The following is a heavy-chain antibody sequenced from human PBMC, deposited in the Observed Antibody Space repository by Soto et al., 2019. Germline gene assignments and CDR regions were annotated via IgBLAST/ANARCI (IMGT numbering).Heavy chain of an antibody. J-gene: IGHJ6*02. CDR2: ISWNSDSI. Sequence: PGGSLRLSCAASGFTFDDYAMHWVRQAPGKGLEWVSGISWNSDSIGYADFVKGRFTTSRDNAKNSLYLQMSSLRAEDTALYYCVKELYTGRGLYYYGMDVWGQGTTVTVSS. CDR3: VKELYTGRGLYYYGMDV. D-gene: IGHD3-10*02. V-gene: IGHV3-9*01. CDR1: GFTFDDYA.